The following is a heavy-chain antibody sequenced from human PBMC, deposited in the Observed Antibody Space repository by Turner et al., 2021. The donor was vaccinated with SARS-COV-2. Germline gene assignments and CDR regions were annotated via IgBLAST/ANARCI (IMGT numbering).Heavy chain of an antibody. CDR1: DGSLIGYF. CDR3: ARAVAVASYYYYGLDV. J-gene: IGHJ6*02. D-gene: IGHD6-19*01. CDR2: VDHSGIT. Sequence: QVQLQQWGAGLLKPSETLSLTCGLFDGSLIGYFWSWIRQPPGKGLEWIGEVDHSGITNDNPSLETRVTLSVDTSKNQFSLRLRSVTAADTAVYYCARAVAVASYYYYGLDVWGQGTPVTVSS. V-gene: IGHV4-34*01.